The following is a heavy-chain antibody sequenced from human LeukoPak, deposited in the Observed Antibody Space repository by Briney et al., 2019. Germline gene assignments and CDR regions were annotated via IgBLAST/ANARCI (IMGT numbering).Heavy chain of an antibody. J-gene: IGHJ4*02. CDR2: LYYSGST. V-gene: IGHV4-59*01. CDR1: GVSIISNY. Sequence: SETLSLNGSVYGVSIISNYWRWLRQPPGKGLVWIGYLYYSGSTNYNPTLKSRVTVSVDTSKNQFSLKLSSVTAADTAVYYCARVGSATPLWFGATFDYWGQGTLVTVAS. D-gene: IGHD3-10*01. CDR3: ARVGSATPLWFGATFDY.